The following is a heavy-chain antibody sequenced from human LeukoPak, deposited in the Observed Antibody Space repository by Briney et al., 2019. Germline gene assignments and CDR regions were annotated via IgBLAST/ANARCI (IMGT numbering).Heavy chain of an antibody. V-gene: IGHV3-33*01. CDR2: IWYDGSNK. Sequence: PGGSLRLSCAASGFIFSSYGMHWVRQAPGKGLEWVALIWYDGSNKYYTDSVKGRLTISRDNSKNTLYLQMNNLRAEDTAVYYCAREGPRGNSQFDYWGQGTPVTVSS. CDR1: GFIFSSYG. CDR3: AREGPRGNSQFDY. J-gene: IGHJ4*02. D-gene: IGHD5-24*01.